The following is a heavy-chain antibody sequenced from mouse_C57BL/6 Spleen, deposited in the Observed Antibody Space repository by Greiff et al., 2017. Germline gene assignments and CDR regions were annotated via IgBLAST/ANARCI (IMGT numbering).Heavy chain of an antibody. Sequence: QVQLKQPGAELVKPGASVKLSCKASGYTFTSYWMHWVKQRPGQGLEWIGMIHPNSGSTNYNEKFKSKATLTVDKSSSTAYMQLSSLTSEDSAVYYCASGYYSNSYYVDYWGQGTTLTVAS. J-gene: IGHJ2*01. D-gene: IGHD2-5*01. CDR1: GYTFTSYW. CDR2: IHPNSGST. V-gene: IGHV1-64*01. CDR3: ASGYYSNSYYVDY.